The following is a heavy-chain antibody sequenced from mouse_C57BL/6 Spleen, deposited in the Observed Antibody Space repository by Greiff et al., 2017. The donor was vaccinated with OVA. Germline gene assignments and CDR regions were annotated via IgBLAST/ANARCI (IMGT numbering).Heavy chain of an antibody. V-gene: IGHV1-55*01. CDR1: GYTFTSYW. D-gene: IGHD1-1*01. CDR2: IYPGSGST. J-gene: IGHJ4*01. Sequence: VQLQQPGAELVKPGASVKMSCKASGYTFTSYWITWVKQRPGQGLEWIGDIYPGSGSTNYNEKFKSKATLTVDTSSSTAYMQLSSLTSEDSAVYYCARGDYGRGAMDYWGQGTSVTVSS. CDR3: ARGDYGRGAMDY.